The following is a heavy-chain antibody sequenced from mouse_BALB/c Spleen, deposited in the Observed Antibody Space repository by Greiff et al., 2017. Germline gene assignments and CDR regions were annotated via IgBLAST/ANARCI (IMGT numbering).Heavy chain of an antibody. CDR1: GYAFTNYL. D-gene: IGHD2-10*02. J-gene: IGHJ3*01. CDR2: INPGSGGT. V-gene: IGHV1-54*03. Sequence: VKLQESGAELVRPGTSVKVSCKASGYAFTNYLIEWVKQRPGQGLEWIGVINPGSGGTNYNEKFKGKATLTADKSSSTAYMQLSSLTSDDSAVYFCARGGYGNPFAYWGQGTLVTVSA. CDR3: ARGGYGNPFAY.